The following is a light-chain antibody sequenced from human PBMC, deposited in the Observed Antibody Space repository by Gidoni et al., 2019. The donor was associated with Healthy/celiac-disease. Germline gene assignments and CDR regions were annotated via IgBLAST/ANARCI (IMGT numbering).Light chain of an antibody. CDR2: GAS. V-gene: IGKV3-20*01. J-gene: IGKJ4*01. Sequence: EIVLTQSPGTLSLSPGERATLSCRASRSVSRSYLAWYQQKPAQAPRLLIYGASSRATGIPDRFSGSGSGTDFTLTISRLEPEDFAVYYCQQYGSSPLTFGGGTKVEIK. CDR3: QQYGSSPLT. CDR1: RSVSRSY.